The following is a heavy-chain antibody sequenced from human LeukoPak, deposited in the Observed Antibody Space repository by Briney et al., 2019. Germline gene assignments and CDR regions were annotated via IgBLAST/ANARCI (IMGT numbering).Heavy chain of an antibody. V-gene: IGHV4-39*07. Sequence: SETLSLTCTVSGGSISSSSYYWGWIRQPPGKGLEWIGSIYYSGSTYYNPSLKSRVTISVDRSNNQFSLKLNSVTAADTAVYYCARGTNAFINVWGKGTTVTVSS. CDR1: GGSISSSSYY. CDR3: ARGTNAFINV. D-gene: IGHD3-16*01. J-gene: IGHJ6*04. CDR2: IYYSGST.